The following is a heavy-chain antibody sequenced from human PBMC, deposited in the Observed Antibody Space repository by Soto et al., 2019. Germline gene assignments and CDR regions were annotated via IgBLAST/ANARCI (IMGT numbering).Heavy chain of an antibody. V-gene: IGHV4-59*08. Sequence: QVQLQESGPGLVKPSETLSLSCTVSGGSISSYYWSWFRQSPGKRMEWIGYVHHSWGSSYNPSLRGXVXXSLDTSQSQFSLKVTSVTATDTAVYYCARQGFGPLHGLVDVWGQGTTVTVSS. D-gene: IGHD3-10*01. J-gene: IGHJ6*02. CDR1: GGSISSYY. CDR2: VHHSWGS. CDR3: ARQGFGPLHGLVDV.